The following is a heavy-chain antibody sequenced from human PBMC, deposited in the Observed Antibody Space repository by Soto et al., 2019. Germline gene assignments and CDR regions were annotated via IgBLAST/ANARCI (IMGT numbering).Heavy chain of an antibody. CDR3: ARGLATLPVFAFDV. CDR1: GISLSTSGVG. V-gene: IGHV2-5*01. CDR2: IYWNDDK. D-gene: IGHD6-6*01. Sequence: QITVKGSGPTLVKPTQTLTLTCSLSGISLSTSGVGLGWIRKTPGKALEWLALIYWNDDKHYTPSLKSRLTITKDTSINQAVLTMTNMDPVDTATYYCARGLATLPVFAFDVWGQGTVVTVSS. J-gene: IGHJ3*01.